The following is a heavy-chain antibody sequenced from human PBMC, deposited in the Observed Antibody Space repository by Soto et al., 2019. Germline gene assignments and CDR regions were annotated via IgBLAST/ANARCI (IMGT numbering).Heavy chain of an antibody. CDR1: GGSISSGGYY. J-gene: IGHJ4*02. CDR2: IYYSGST. Sequence: SETLSLTCTVSGGSISSGGYYWSWIRQHPGKGLEWIGYIYYSGSTYYNPSLKSRVTISVDTSKNQFSLKLSSVTAADTAVYYCARDRRGGSLSYFDYWGQGTLVTVSS. D-gene: IGHD2-15*01. CDR3: ARDRRGGSLSYFDY. V-gene: IGHV4-31*03.